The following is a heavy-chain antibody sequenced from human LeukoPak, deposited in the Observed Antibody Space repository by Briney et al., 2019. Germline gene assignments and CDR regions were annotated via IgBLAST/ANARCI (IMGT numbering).Heavy chain of an antibody. Sequence: SSETLSLTCTVSGASISSYYWSWIRQPAGKGLEWIGRIYTSGSTNYNPSLKSRVTMSVDTSKNQFSLKLSSVTAADTAVYYCAREGPPGGVVVPAAIYYYYYMDVWGKGTTVTVSS. CDR3: AREGPPGGVVVPAAIYYYYYMDV. CDR2: IYTSGST. D-gene: IGHD2-2*01. J-gene: IGHJ6*03. V-gene: IGHV4-4*07. CDR1: GASISSYY.